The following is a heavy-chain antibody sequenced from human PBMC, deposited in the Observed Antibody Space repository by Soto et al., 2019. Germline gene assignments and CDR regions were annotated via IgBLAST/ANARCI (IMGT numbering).Heavy chain of an antibody. V-gene: IGHV3-23*01. CDR2: ISGSGGST. J-gene: IGHJ4*02. CDR3: AKDPHIAAAGPFDY. CDR1: GLTFRSYA. Sequence: PGGSLRLSCAASGLTFRSYAMSWVRQAPGKGLEWVSAISGSGGSTYYADSVKGRFTISRDNSKNRLYLQMNSLRAEDTAVYYCAKDPHIAAAGPFDYWGQGTLVTVSS. D-gene: IGHD6-13*01.